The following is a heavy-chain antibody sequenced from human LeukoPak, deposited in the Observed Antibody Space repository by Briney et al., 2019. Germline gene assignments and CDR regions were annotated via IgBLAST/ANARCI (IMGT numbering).Heavy chain of an antibody. CDR2: ISSSSSYI. CDR1: GFTFSSYS. J-gene: IGHJ4*02. V-gene: IGHV3-21*01. Sequence: GGSLRLSCAASGFTFSSYSMNWVRQAPGKGVEWVSSISSSSSYIYYADSVKGRFTISRDNAKNSLYLQMNSLRAEDTAVYYCARDRSSGWYYFDYWGQGTLVTVSS. CDR3: ARDRSSGWYYFDY. D-gene: IGHD6-19*01.